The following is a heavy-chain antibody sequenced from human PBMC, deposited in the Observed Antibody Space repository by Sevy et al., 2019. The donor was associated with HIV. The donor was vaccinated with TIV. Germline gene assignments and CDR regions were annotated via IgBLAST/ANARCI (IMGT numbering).Heavy chain of an antibody. J-gene: IGHJ4*02. V-gene: IGHV4-59*08. CDR2: IYYSGST. D-gene: IGHD6-13*01. CDR3: ARHHLQYSSCWLFDY. Sequence: SETLSLTCTVSGGSISSYYGSWIRQPPGKGLEWIGYIYYSGSTNYNPSLKSRVTISVDTSKNQFSLKLSSVTAADTAVYYCARHHLQYSSCWLFDYWGQGTLVTVSS. CDR1: GGSISSYY.